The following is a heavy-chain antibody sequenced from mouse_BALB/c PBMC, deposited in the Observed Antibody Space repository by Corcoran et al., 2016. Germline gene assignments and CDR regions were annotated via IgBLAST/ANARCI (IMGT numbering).Heavy chain of an antibody. V-gene: IGHV1-62-2*01. Sequence: VQLQQSGPELVKPGTSVTLSCKASGYTFTEYVIHWVKQKCGQGLEWIGWFYPGGGNINYNEKFRDKATLTADKSSSTVYMELRRLTSEDSALYFCARHAYSKYGGCSYWGQGTLVTVSA. J-gene: IGHJ3*01. CDR3: ARHAYSKYGGCSY. CDR2: FYPGGGNI. D-gene: IGHD2-14*01. CDR1: GYTFTEYV.